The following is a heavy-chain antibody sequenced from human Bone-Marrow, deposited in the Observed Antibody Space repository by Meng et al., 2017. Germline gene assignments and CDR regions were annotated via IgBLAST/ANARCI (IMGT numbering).Heavy chain of an antibody. CDR3: AREASPEYYFDY. D-gene: IGHD1-14*01. CDR1: GGSISSGGYY. CDR2: IYYSGST. V-gene: IGHV4-31*01. J-gene: IGHJ4*02. Sequence: HVQLQASGPGLVNPSQTLPLTCTVSGGSISSGGYYWSWIRQHPGKGLEWIGYIYYSGSTYYNPSLKSLVTISVDTSKNQFSLKLSSVTAADTAVYYCAREASPEYYFDYWGQGTLVTVSS.